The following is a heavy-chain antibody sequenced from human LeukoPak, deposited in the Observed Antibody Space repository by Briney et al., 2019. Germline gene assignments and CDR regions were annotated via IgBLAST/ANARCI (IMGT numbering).Heavy chain of an antibody. Sequence: PSETLSLTCAVYGGSSSGYYWSWIRQPPGKGLEWIGEINHSGSTNYNPSLKSRVTISVDTSKNQFSLKLSSVTAADTAVYYCARVFEGEMRFDPWGQGTLVTVSS. J-gene: IGHJ5*02. D-gene: IGHD3-16*01. V-gene: IGHV4-34*01. CDR1: GGSSSGYY. CDR2: INHSGST. CDR3: ARVFEGEMRFDP.